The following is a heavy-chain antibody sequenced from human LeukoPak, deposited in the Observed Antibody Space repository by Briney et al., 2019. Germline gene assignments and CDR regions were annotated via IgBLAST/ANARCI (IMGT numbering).Heavy chain of an antibody. CDR1: GYTFTGYY. Sequence: GASVKVSCKASGYTFTGYYMHWVRQAPGQGLEWMGWINPNSGGTNYAQKFQGRVTMTRDTSISTAYMELSRLRSDDTAVYYCARGLDYGGYEPTDAFDIWGQGTMVTVSS. V-gene: IGHV1-2*02. CDR2: INPNSGGT. J-gene: IGHJ3*02. D-gene: IGHD4-17*01. CDR3: ARGLDYGGYEPTDAFDI.